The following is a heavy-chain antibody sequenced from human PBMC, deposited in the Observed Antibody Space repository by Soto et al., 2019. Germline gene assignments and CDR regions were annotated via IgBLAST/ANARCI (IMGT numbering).Heavy chain of an antibody. V-gene: IGHV3-21*01. J-gene: IGHJ4*01. CDR3: ARSSLGIVVTNLDY. Sequence: WESLTLSCEVSGFTFTDYTMTWVRQAPGRGLEFVASISSSSCYIHYGGSSKSRFTVSTDNAQNSLYLHMTGLRAEDTAVYYCARSSLGIVVTNLDYWGHGTLVTVSS. D-gene: IGHD2-21*01. CDR2: ISSSSCYI. CDR1: GFTFTDYT.